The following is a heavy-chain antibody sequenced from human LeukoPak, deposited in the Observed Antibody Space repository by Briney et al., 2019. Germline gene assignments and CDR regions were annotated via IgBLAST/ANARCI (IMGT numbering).Heavy chain of an antibody. D-gene: IGHD6-13*01. J-gene: IGHJ5*02. V-gene: IGHV4-59*12. Sequence: SETLSLTCTVSGGSISSYYWSWIRQPPGKGLEWLGYIYYSGSTNYNPSLKSRVTISVDTSKNQFSLKLSSVTAADTAVYYCARVDPLPGIAAAGEEWFDPWGQGTLVTVSS. CDR3: ARVDPLPGIAAAGEEWFDP. CDR2: IYYSGST. CDR1: GGSISSYY.